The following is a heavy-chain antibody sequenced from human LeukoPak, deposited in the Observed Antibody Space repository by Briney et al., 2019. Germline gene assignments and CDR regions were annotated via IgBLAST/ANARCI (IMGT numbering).Heavy chain of an antibody. CDR2: IYYTGSI. J-gene: IGHJ4*02. V-gene: IGHV4-59*08. CDR3: ARSSSGSTWVGYY. D-gene: IGHD6-19*01. CDR1: GGSISSYY. Sequence: SGTLSLTCTVSGGSISSYYWSWIRQPPGKGLEWIGYIYYTGSINYNPSLKSRVTISVDTSKNQFSLKLSSVTAADTAVYYCARSSSGSTWVGYYWGQGTLVTVSS.